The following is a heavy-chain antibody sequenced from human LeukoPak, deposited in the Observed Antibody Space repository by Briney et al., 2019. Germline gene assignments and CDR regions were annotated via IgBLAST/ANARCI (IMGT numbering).Heavy chain of an antibody. CDR2: ISYDGSNK. Sequence: PGGSLRLSCAASGFTFSSYAMHWVRQAPGKGLEWVAVISYDGSNKYYADSVKGRFTISRDNSKNTLYLQMNSLRAEDTAVYYCARGRRYSSSWARVSTGLYGMDVWGQGTTVTVSS. D-gene: IGHD6-13*01. CDR3: ARGRRYSSSWARVSTGLYGMDV. CDR1: GFTFSSYA. J-gene: IGHJ6*02. V-gene: IGHV3-30-3*01.